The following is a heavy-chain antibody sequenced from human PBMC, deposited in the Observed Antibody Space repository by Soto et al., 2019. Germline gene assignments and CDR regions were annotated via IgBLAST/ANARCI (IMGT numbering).Heavy chain of an antibody. V-gene: IGHV6-1*01. Sequence: SQTLSLTCAISGDSVSSSSVTWNWIRQSPSRGLEWLGRAYYRSKWYNVYAESVKSRITLNPDTSKNQCSLHLNSVTPEDTAVYYCVRLIGNSWLDFWGQGTLVTVSS. D-gene: IGHD1-26*01. J-gene: IGHJ5*01. CDR3: VRLIGNSWLDF. CDR2: AYYRSKWYN. CDR1: GDSVSSSSVT.